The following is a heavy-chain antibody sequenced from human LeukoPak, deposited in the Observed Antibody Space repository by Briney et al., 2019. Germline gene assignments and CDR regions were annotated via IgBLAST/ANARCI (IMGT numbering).Heavy chain of an antibody. Sequence: SETLSLTCIVSGGSMSGYYWSWIRQPPGKGLEWIGYFSFPGSTKYNPSLKSRVTMSGNASKNQFSVRLYSVTAADTAVYYCARHRQSDADAFDFWGQGTMVTVSS. CDR1: GGSMSGYY. V-gene: IGHV4-59*08. J-gene: IGHJ3*01. CDR3: ARHRQSDADAFDF. CDR2: FSFPGST.